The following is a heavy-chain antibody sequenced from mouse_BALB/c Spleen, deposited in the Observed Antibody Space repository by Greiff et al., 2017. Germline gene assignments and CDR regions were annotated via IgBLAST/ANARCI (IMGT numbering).Heavy chain of an antibody. CDR3: ARRGSRTWYFDV. J-gene: IGHJ1*01. CDR1: GYSITSDYA. D-gene: IGHD1-1*01. V-gene: IGHV3-2*02. CDR2: ISYSGST. Sequence: EVKLVESGPGLVKPSQSLSLTCTVTGYSITSDYAWNWIRQFPGNKLEWMGYISYSGSTSYNPSLKSRISITRDTSKNQFFLQLNSVTTEDTATYYCARRGSRTWYFDVWGAGTTVTVSS.